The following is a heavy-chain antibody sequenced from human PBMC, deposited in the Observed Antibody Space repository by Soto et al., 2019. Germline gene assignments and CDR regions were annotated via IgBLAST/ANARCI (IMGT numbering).Heavy chain of an antibody. Sequence: GESLKISCKGSGYSFTSYWISWVRQMPGKGLEWMGRIDPSDSYTNYSPSFQGHVTISADKSISTAYLQWSSLKASDTAMYYCARHNRDIVLMVYAGYYGMDVWGQGTTVTVSS. J-gene: IGHJ6*02. CDR3: ARHNRDIVLMVYAGYYGMDV. D-gene: IGHD2-8*01. V-gene: IGHV5-10-1*01. CDR1: GYSFTSYW. CDR2: IDPSDSYT.